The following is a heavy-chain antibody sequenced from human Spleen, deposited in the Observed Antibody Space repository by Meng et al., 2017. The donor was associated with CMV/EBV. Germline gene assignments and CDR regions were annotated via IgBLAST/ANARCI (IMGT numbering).Heavy chain of an antibody. D-gene: IGHD2-15*01. CDR1: GFTFSSYA. CDR2: IYSGGSST. Sequence: GGSLRLSCAASGFTFSSYAMSWVRQAPGKGLEWVSVIYSGGSSTYYADSVKGRFTISRDNSKNTLYLQMNSLRAEDTAVYYCAKDSRYCSGGSRFLWGMDVWGQGTTVTVSS. V-gene: IGHV3-23*03. J-gene: IGHJ6*02. CDR3: AKDSRYCSGGSRFLWGMDV.